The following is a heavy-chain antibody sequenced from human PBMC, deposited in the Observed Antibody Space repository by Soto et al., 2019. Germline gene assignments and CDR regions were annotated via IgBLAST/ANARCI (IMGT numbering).Heavy chain of an antibody. J-gene: IGHJ3*01. CDR3: ATRPLLPGAP. CDR2: IYSGGST. Sequence: EVQLVESGGGLIQPGGSLRLSCAASGFTFSSNDMNWVRQAPGKGLEWVSLIYSGGSTYYADSVTVQFTISRDNSKHTLYLQMSSLRAEDTAVYYCATRPLLPGAPWGQGTMVTVTS. CDR1: GFTFSSND. D-gene: IGHD3-22*01. V-gene: IGHV3-53*01.